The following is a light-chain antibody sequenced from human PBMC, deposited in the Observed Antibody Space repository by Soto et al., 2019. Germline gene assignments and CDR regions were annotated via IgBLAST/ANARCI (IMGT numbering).Light chain of an antibody. CDR3: SSYTSDNTVV. CDR2: EVT. Sequence: QSVLTQPASVYGSPGQSITISCTGTSNDVGGYDYVSWYQQHPGKAPKLVIYEVTNRPSGVSNRFSGSKSGNTAALTISGLQAEDEADYYCSSYTSDNTVVFGGGTKVTVL. J-gene: IGLJ2*01. V-gene: IGLV2-14*01. CDR1: SNDVGGYDY.